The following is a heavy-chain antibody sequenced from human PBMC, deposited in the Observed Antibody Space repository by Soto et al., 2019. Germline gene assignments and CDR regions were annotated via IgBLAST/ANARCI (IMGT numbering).Heavy chain of an antibody. D-gene: IGHD5-12*01. J-gene: IGHJ6*01. Sequence: SVQVSCKASAGTSSSYAISWVPQPPRQGLEWMGAIIPIFDTTDYAQKFQGRFTTTAGESTSTAASLPSSLRSEDTAAYYCSTQPMATITYYSGVDVWGQGTTVSVSS. V-gene: IGHV1-69*13. CDR2: IIPIFDTT. CDR1: AGTSSSYA. CDR3: STQPMATITYYSGVDV.